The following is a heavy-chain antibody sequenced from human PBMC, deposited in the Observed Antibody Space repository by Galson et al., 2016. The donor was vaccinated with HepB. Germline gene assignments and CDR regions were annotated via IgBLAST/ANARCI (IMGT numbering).Heavy chain of an antibody. V-gene: IGHV3-66*01. J-gene: IGHJ4*02. CDR1: GFTVSNNY. CDR2: IFSAGTT. Sequence: SLRLSCAASGFTVSNNYMSWVRQAPGKGLEWVSLIFSAGTTYYSDSVKGRFTISRDSSKNTLYLQMNSLRDDDTAVYYCARGPIQPDPMGPYWGQGTLVTVSA. CDR3: ARGPIQPDPMGPY. D-gene: IGHD5-18*01.